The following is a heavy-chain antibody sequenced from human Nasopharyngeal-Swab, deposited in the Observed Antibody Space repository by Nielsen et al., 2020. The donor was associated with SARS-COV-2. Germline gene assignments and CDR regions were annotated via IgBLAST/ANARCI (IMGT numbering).Heavy chain of an antibody. D-gene: IGHD3-16*02. J-gene: IGHJ3*02. CDR3: ARAHYDYIWGSYRSAFQDDAFDI. Sequence: WIRQPPGKGLEWIGEINHKRGTNYNPSLESRVTVSLDTSKSQLSLRLISVTAADTAVYYCARAHYDYIWGSYRSAFQDDAFDIWGQGTMVTV. V-gene: IGHV4-34*01. CDR2: INHKRGT.